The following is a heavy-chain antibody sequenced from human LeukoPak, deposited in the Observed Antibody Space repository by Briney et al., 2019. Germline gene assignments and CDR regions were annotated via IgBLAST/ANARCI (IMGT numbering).Heavy chain of an antibody. D-gene: IGHD5-24*01. V-gene: IGHV3-23*01. CDR2: ISGSGGST. CDR3: AKRDVYISGWLDY. Sequence: GGSLRLSCAASGFIHSSYGMSLVRQAPGKGLEWVSSISGSGGSTYYGDSVKGRFTISRDNSKNTLYLQMNSLRAEDTAVYDCAKRDVYISGWLDYWGQGTLVTVSS. CDR1: GFIHSSYG. J-gene: IGHJ4*02.